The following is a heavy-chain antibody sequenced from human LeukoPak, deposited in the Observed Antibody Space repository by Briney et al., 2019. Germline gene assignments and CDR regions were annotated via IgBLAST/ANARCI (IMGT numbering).Heavy chain of an antibody. D-gene: IGHD1-26*01. V-gene: IGHV4-34*01. Sequence: SETLSLTCAVYGGSFSGYYWSWIRQPPGKGLEWIGEINHSGSTNYNPSLKSRVTISVDTSKNQFSLKLSSVTAADTAVYYCARRVPLAPSGSYYYNWGQGTLVTVS. CDR1: GGSFSGYY. CDR3: ARRVPLAPSGSYYYN. J-gene: IGHJ4*02. CDR2: INHSGST.